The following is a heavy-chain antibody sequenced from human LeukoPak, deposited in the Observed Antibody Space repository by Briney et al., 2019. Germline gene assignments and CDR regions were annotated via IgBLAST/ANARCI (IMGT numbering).Heavy chain of an antibody. CDR2: IIPILGIA. V-gene: IGHV1-69*04. D-gene: IGHD2-15*01. Sequence: SVKVSCKASGGTLSSYAISWVRQAPGQGLEWMGRIIPILGIANYAQKFQGRVTITADKSTSTAYMELSSLRSEDTAVYYCARDDGRCYDYWGQGTLVTVSS. CDR3: ARDDGRCYDY. CDR1: GGTLSSYA. J-gene: IGHJ4*02.